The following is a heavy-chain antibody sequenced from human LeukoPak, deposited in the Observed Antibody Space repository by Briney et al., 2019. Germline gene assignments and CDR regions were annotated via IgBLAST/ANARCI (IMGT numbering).Heavy chain of an antibody. V-gene: IGHV3-30*18. D-gene: IGHD3-22*01. CDR1: GFTFSSYG. J-gene: IGHJ4*02. CDR3: AKGRSSGYYYRLYFDY. CDR2: ISYDGSNK. Sequence: PGGSLRLSCAASGFTFSSYGMHWVRQAPGKGLEWVAVISYDGSNKYYADSVKGRFTISRDNSKNILYLQLNSLRPEDTAVYYCAKGRSSGYYYRLYFDYWGQGTLVTVSS.